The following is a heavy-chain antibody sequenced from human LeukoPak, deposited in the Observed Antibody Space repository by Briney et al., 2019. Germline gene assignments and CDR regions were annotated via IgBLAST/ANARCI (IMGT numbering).Heavy chain of an antibody. CDR3: GRAFPPLRTSSPGDL. CDR1: GFTFSDYD. V-gene: IGHV3-69-1*02. D-gene: IGHD3-16*01. Sequence: GGSLRLSCSASGFTFSDYDMNWVRQAPGKGLEWVSSISGLSTHIYYGDSVKGRFSISRDNAKNSVYLQMNSLGVEDTAIYYCGRAFPPLRTSSPGDLWGQGTLVTVSS. CDR2: ISGLSTHI. J-gene: IGHJ4*02.